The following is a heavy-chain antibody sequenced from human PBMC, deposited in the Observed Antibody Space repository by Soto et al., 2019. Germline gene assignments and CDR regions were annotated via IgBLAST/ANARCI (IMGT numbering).Heavy chain of an antibody. V-gene: IGHV3-23*01. J-gene: IGHJ4*02. CDR1: GFTFSSYA. CDR2: ISGSGGST. CDR3: AKDSTVGVVITDVIAYYFDY. Sequence: EVQLLESGGGLVQPGGSLRLSCAASGFTFSSYAMSWVRQAPGKGLEWVSAISGSGGSTYYADSVKGRFTISRDNSKNTLYRQMNSLRAEDTAVYYCAKDSTVGVVITDVIAYYFDYWGQGTLVTVSS. D-gene: IGHD3-3*01.